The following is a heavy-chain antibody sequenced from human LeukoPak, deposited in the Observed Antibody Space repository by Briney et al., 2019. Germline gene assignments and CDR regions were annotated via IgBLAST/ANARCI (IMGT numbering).Heavy chain of an antibody. CDR3: ARDRYCSGGSCYGYYYYYGMDV. V-gene: IGHV3-11*06. Sequence: PGGSLRLSCAASGFTFSDYYMSWIRQAPGKGLEWVSYISSSSSYTNYADSVKGRFTISRDNAKNSLCLQMNSLRAEDTAVYYCARDRYCSGGSCYGYYYYYGMDVWGKGTTVTVSS. CDR1: GFTFSDYY. J-gene: IGHJ6*04. CDR2: ISSSSSYT. D-gene: IGHD2-15*01.